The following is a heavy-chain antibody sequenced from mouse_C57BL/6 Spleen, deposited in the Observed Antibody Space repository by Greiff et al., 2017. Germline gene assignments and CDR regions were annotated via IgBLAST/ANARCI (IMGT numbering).Heavy chain of an antibody. CDR2: FYPRSGNT. CDR3: ASFITTVVADWCFDV. Sequence: VQLQQSGAELARPGASVKLSCKASGYTFTSYGISWVKQRTGQGLEWIGEFYPRSGNTYYNEQFKGKATLTADKSSSTAYMELRSLTSEDSAVYFCASFITTVVADWCFDVWGTGTTVTVSS. V-gene: IGHV1-81*01. CDR1: GYTFTSYG. D-gene: IGHD1-1*01. J-gene: IGHJ1*03.